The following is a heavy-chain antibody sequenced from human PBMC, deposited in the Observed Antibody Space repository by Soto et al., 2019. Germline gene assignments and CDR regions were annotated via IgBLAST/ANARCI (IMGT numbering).Heavy chain of an antibody. J-gene: IGHJ4*02. CDR2: ISGDGVHT. V-gene: IGHV3-74*01. CDR1: GFTFSRYW. D-gene: IGHD3-16*01. CDR3: ARLGFVGEGDF. Sequence: VQLAESGGGLIQPGGSLRLSCATSGFTFSRYWTHWVRQAPGEGLVWVSRISGDGVHTDYAESVKGRFTVSRDIAKSTGYLQMNNLRAEDTAIYYCARLGFVGEGDFWGQGILVTVSS.